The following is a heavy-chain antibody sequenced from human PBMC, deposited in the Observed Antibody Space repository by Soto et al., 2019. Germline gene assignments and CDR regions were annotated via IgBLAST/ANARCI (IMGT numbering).Heavy chain of an antibody. V-gene: IGHV1-69*13. D-gene: IGHD1-1*01. J-gene: IGHJ3*02. CDR2: IIPRFGTT. CDR3: ARVASGTSPLSYAFDI. CDR1: GGTFSSYA. Sequence: AVKVSCKASGGTFSSYAISWVRQAPGQGLEWMGGIIPRFGTTKYAQKFQGRVTITADESTSTAYMELSSLRSEDTAVYYCARVASGTSPLSYAFDIWGQGTMVTVSS.